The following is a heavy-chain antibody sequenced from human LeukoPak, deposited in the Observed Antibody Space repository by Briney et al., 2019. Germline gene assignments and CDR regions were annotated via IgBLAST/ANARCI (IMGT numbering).Heavy chain of an antibody. CDR2: ITTHNGNT. Sequence: ASVKVSCKASGYTFTSYGISWVRQAPGQGLEWMGWITTHNGNTNYAQRLQGRVTMTTDTSTSTASMDLRSLRSDDTAMYYCARDQLRLGELSLDYWGQGTLVTVSS. CDR3: ARDQLRLGELSLDY. CDR1: GYTFTSYG. D-gene: IGHD3-16*02. J-gene: IGHJ4*02. V-gene: IGHV1-18*01.